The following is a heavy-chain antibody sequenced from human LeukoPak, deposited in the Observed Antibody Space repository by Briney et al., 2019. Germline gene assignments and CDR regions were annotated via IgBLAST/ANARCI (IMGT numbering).Heavy chain of an antibody. CDR3: AREGEGSSWYPNWFDP. CDR2: INHSGST. V-gene: IGHV4-34*01. J-gene: IGHJ5*02. D-gene: IGHD6-13*01. CDR1: GGSFSGYY. Sequence: SETLSLTCAVYGGSFSGYYWSWVRQPPGKGLEWIGEINHSGSTNYNPSLKSRVTISVDTSKNQFSLKLSSVTAADTAVYYCAREGEGSSWYPNWFDPWGQGTLVTVSS.